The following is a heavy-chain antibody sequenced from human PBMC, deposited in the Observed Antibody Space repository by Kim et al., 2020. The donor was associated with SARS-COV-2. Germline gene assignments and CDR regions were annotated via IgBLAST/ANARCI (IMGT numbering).Heavy chain of an antibody. D-gene: IGHD3-16*01. J-gene: IGHJ2*01. V-gene: IGHV4-4*08. CDR2: IHHTGTT. CDR3: ARFCWAPHCYLEL. CDR1: GGSISGYY. Sequence: SETLSLTCTVSGGSISGYYWPWIRQPPGKGPEFICHIHHTGTTTYRPSFKSRVTISVDTSRNHLSLRLSPVTVADPAGFLFARFCWAPHCYLELCARGTL.